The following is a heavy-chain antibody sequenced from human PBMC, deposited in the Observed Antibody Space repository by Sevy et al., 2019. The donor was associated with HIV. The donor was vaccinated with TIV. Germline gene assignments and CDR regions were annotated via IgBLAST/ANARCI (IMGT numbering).Heavy chain of an antibody. D-gene: IGHD6-19*01. CDR3: AREHNSSGWSQFYYYGMDV. V-gene: IGHV3-33*01. CDR1: GFTFSSYG. Sequence: GGSLRLSCAASGFTFSSYGMHWVRQAPGKGLEWVAVIWYDGSNKYYAYSVKGRFTISRDNSKNTLYLQMNSLRAEDTAVYYCAREHNSSGWSQFYYYGMDVWGQGTTVTVSS. J-gene: IGHJ6*02. CDR2: IWYDGSNK.